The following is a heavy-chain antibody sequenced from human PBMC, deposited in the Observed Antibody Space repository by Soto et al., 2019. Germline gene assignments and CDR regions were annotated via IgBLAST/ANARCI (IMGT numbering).Heavy chain of an antibody. D-gene: IGHD3-3*01. V-gene: IGHV1-2*04. CDR3: ARDPGYDFWSGYYINAFDI. J-gene: IGHJ3*02. CDR2: INPNSGGT. Sequence: GASVKVSCKASGYTLTGYYMHWVRQAPEQGLEWMGWINPNSGGTNYAQKFQGWVTMTRDTSISTAYMELSRLRSDDTAVYYCARDPGYDFWSGYYINAFDIWGQGTMVTVSS. CDR1: GYTLTGYY.